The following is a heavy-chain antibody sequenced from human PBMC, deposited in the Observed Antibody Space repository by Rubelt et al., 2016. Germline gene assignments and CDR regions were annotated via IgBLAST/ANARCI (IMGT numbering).Heavy chain of an antibody. CDR3: ARDPSSGTYDY. D-gene: IGHD1-26*01. Sequence: QLQLQESGPGLVKPSETLSLTCTVSGGSISSDSYYWGWIRQPPGEGLEWIGNIYYSGSTYYNPSLKRRVTISVDTSKNQFSLKLTSVTAADTAVYFCARDPSSGTYDYWGQGTLVTVSS. CDR2: IYYSGST. J-gene: IGHJ4*02. V-gene: IGHV4-39*07. CDR1: GGSISSDSYY.